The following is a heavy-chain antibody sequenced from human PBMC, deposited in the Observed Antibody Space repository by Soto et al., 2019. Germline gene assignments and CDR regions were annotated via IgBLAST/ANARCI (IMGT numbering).Heavy chain of an antibody. CDR2: INHTGST. Sequence: SETLSLTCAVYGGSFNGYYWSWIRQPPGKGPEWIGEINHTGSTNYNPSLKSRVTISVDTSKNQFSLKLTSVSAADTAVYYCARGEVGASSNYYYNYDMDVWGQGTTVTVSS. CDR3: ARGEVGASSNYYYNYDMDV. V-gene: IGHV4-34*01. CDR1: GGSFNGYY. J-gene: IGHJ6*02. D-gene: IGHD1-26*01.